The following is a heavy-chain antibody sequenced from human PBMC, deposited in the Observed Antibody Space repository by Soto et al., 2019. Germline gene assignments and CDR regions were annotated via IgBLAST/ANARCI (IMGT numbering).Heavy chain of an antibody. Sequence: PSETLSLTCAASGGSIRSYNWWSLVRQPPGKGLECIGEMYHSGNTNYNPSLKSRVTISVDKSKNQFSMKLTSVTAADTARYYCARASASSMLRGVILNGGQGTQVTVSS. CDR1: GGSIRSYNW. CDR2: MYHSGNT. V-gene: IGHV4-4*02. J-gene: IGHJ4*02. CDR3: ARASASSMLRGVILN. D-gene: IGHD3-10*01.